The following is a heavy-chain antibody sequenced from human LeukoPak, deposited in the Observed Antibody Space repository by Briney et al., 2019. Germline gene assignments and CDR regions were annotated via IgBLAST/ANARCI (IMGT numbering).Heavy chain of an antibody. CDR1: GFTFSNAW. D-gene: IGHD4-17*01. CDR3: TTVTATVTTSNAFDI. J-gene: IGHJ3*02. CDR2: IKSKTDGGTT. V-gene: IGHV3-15*01. Sequence: PGGSLRLSCAASGFTFSNAWMSWVRQAPGKGLEWVGRIKSKTDGGTTDYAAPVKGRFTISRDDSENTLYLQMNSLKTEDTAVYYCTTVTATVTTSNAFDIWGQGTMVTVSS.